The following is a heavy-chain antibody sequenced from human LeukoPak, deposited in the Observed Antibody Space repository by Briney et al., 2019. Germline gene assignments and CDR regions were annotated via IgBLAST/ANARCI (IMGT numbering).Heavy chain of an antibody. CDR2: INPSVGGT. V-gene: IGHV1-46*03. CDR3: ARHGLGRYYPAEGRVDY. Sequence: ASVKVSCKSFGYGFTSYYIHWVRQAPGQGLEWMGIINPSVGGTTYARKFQGRVTMTRDTSTSTVYMELSSLRSEDTAVYYCARHGLGRYYPAEGRVDYWGQGTLVTVSS. J-gene: IGHJ4*02. CDR1: GYGFTSYY. D-gene: IGHD3-10*01.